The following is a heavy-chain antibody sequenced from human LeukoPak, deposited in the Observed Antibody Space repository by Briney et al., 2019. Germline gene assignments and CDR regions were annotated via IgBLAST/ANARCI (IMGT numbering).Heavy chain of an antibody. CDR1: GFTFSTYA. J-gene: IGHJ4*02. D-gene: IGHD3-22*01. CDR3: ARPLDYYDSSPFDY. CDR2: ISSSSSYI. V-gene: IGHV3-21*01. Sequence: GGSLRLSCAASGFTFSTYAMSWVRRAPGKGLEWVSSISSSSSYIYYADSVKGRFTISRDNAKNSLYLQMNSLRAEDTAVYYCARPLDYYDSSPFDYWGQGTLVTVSS.